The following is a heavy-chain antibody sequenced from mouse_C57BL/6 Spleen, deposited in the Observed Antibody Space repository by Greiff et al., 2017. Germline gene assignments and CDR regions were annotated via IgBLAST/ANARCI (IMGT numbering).Heavy chain of an antibody. CDR1: GYTFTSYW. V-gene: IGHV1-50*01. D-gene: IGHD2-3*01. J-gene: IGHJ4*01. CDR2: IDPSDSYT. CDR3: ARKRSIDFAMDY. Sequence: VQLQQPGAELVKPGASVKLSCKASGYTFTSYWMQWVKQRPGQGLEWIGEIDPSDSYTNYNQKFKGKAALDVDTSSSTAYMRLSSLTSEDSAVYYCARKRSIDFAMDYWGQGTSVTVSS.